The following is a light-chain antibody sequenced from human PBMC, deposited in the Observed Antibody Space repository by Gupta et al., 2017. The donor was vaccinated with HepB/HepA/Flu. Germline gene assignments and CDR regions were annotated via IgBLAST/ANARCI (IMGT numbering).Light chain of an antibody. CDR2: AAS. CDR3: QKYNSAPEFT. V-gene: IGKV1-27*01. CDR1: QGISNY. J-gene: IGKJ3*01. Sequence: DIQMTQSPSSLSASVGDRVTITCRASQGISNYLAWYQQKPGKVPKLLIYAASTLQSGVPSRFSGSGSGTDFTLTISSLQPEDVATYYCQKYNSAPEFTFGHGTKVDIK.